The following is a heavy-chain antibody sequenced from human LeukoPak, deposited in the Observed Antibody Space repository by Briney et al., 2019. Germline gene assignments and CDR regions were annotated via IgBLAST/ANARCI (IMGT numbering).Heavy chain of an antibody. CDR2: IRYDGSNK. CDR1: GFTFSSYG. D-gene: IGHD6-13*01. Sequence: GGSLRLSCAASGFTFSSYGMHWVRQAPGKGLEWVAFIRYDGSNKYYADSVKGRFTISRDNSKNTLYLQMNSLRAEDTAVYYCAKVGSSSWTVLIGYYYGMDVWGQGTTVTVSS. V-gene: IGHV3-30*02. J-gene: IGHJ6*02. CDR3: AKVGSSSWTVLIGYYYGMDV.